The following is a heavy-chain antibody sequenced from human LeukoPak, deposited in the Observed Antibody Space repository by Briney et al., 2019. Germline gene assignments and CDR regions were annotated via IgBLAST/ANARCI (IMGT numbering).Heavy chain of an antibody. CDR2: INHSGST. D-gene: IGHD4-23*01. CDR3: ARETAGYGGNLGTFDY. Sequence: SETLSLTCAVYGGSFSGYYWSWIRQPPGKGLEWIGEINHSGSTNYNPSLKSRVTISVDTSKNQFSLKLSSVTAADTAVYYCARETAGYGGNLGTFDYWGQGTLVTVSS. V-gene: IGHV4-34*01. J-gene: IGHJ4*02. CDR1: GGSFSGYY.